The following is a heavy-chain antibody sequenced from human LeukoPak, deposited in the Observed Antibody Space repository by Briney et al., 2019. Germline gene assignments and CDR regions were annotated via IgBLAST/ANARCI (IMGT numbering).Heavy chain of an antibody. Sequence: GGSLRLSCTASGFTSGDHAMSWVRPAPGKGLEGVGFIRSKTYGGTTEYAASVKGRFTISRDDSKSIAYLQIQSLKTEGTAVYYCTRGAIQQWSYYGMDGRRQPTTATVPS. J-gene: IGHJ6*02. CDR1: GFTSGDHA. CDR2: IRSKTYGGTT. D-gene: IGHD5-18*01. CDR3: TRGAIQQWSYYGMDG. V-gene: IGHV3-49*04.